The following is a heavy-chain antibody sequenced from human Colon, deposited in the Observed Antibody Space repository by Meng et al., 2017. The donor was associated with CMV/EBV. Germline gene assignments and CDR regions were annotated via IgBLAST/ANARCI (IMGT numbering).Heavy chain of an antibody. CDR2: IYSGGST. CDR3: ARSPEYCSGGSCFYYYGMDV. D-gene: IGHD2-15*01. V-gene: IGHV3-53*01. J-gene: IGHJ6*02. Sequence: GESLKISCAASGFTFSSYAMSWVRQAPGKGLEWVSLIYSGGSTYYADSVKGRFTISGDNSKNTLYLQMNSLRAEDTAVYYCARSPEYCSGGSCFYYYGMDVWGRGTTVTVSS. CDR1: GFTFSSYA.